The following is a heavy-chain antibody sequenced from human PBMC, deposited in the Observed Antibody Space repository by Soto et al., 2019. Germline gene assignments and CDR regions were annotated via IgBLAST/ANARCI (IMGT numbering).Heavy chain of an antibody. CDR1: GFTFSNAW. CDR2: IHSKTDGGTI. CDR3: TPQPPTWVTNLNY. V-gene: IGHV3-15*01. J-gene: IGHJ4*02. Sequence: EVQLVESGGDLVKPGGSLRLSCAASGFTFSNAWMTWVRQAPGKGLEWVGRIHSKTDGGTIEYAAPVKGRFTISRDDSKNSLYLKKNSLKPENTAVFYCTPQPPTWVTNLNYWGQGPLVPVPS. D-gene: IGHD4-17*01.